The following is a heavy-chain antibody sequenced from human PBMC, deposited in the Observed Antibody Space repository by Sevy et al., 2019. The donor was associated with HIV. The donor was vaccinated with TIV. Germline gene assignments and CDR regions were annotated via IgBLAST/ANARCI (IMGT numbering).Heavy chain of an antibody. D-gene: IGHD2-2*01. J-gene: IGHJ6*02. Sequence: GGSLRLSCAASGFTFSSYAMSWVRQAPGKGLEWVSAISGSGGSTYYADSVKGRFTISRDNSKNTLYLQMNSLRAEDTAVYYCAKPPPAIVVLPAVHGMDVWGQGTTVTVSS. CDR3: AKPPPAIVVLPAVHGMDV. CDR2: ISGSGGST. V-gene: IGHV3-23*01. CDR1: GFTFSSYA.